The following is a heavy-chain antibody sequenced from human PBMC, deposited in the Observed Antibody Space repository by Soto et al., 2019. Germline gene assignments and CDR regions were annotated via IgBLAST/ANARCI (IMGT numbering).Heavy chain of an antibody. CDR3: ARGTQTYYDFWSGYYVLDY. Sequence: PSETLSLTCTVSGGSISSYYWSWIRQPPGKGLEWIGYIYYSGSTNYNPSLKSRVTISVDTSKNQFSLKLSSVTAADTAVYYCARGTQTYYDFWSGYYVLDYWGQGTLVTVSS. CDR2: IYYSGST. V-gene: IGHV4-59*01. D-gene: IGHD3-3*01. J-gene: IGHJ4*02. CDR1: GGSISSYY.